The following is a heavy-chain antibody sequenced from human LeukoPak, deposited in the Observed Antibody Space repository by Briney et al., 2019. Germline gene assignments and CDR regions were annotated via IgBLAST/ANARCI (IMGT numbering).Heavy chain of an antibody. J-gene: IGHJ4*02. D-gene: IGHD1-20*01. CDR3: ARNLAPLTGTSDY. CDR1: GGSISSSSYY. CDR2: IYYSGST. V-gene: IGHV4-39*01. Sequence: SETLSLTCTVSGGSISSSSYYWGWIRQPPAKGLEWIGSIYYSGSTYYNPSLKSRVTISVDTSKNQFSLTLSSVPAADTGVYYCARNLAPLTGTSDYWGQGTLVTVSS.